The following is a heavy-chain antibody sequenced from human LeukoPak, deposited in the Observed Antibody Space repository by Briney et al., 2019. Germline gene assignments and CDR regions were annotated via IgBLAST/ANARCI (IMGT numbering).Heavy chain of an antibody. V-gene: IGHV3-7*01. Sequence: GGSLRLSCAASGFTFSSYWMSWVRQAPAKGLEWVANIKQDGSEKYYVDSVKGRFTISRDNAKNSLYLQMNSLRAEDTAVYYCARGGDGYNSDYFDYWGQGTLVTVSS. CDR1: GFTFSSYW. CDR2: IKQDGSEK. J-gene: IGHJ4*02. CDR3: ARGGDGYNSDYFDY. D-gene: IGHD5-24*01.